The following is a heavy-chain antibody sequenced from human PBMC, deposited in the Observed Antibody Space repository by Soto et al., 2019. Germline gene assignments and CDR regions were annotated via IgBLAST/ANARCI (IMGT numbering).Heavy chain of an antibody. Sequence: QVQLVQSGAEVKKPGSSVKVSCKASGGTFSSYAISWVRQAPGQGLEWMGGIIPIFGTANYAQKFQGRVTITADKSTSTAYMELSSLRSEDTAVYYCARERDYYGSGRPNWFDPWGQGTLVTVSS. J-gene: IGHJ5*02. CDR2: IIPIFGTA. D-gene: IGHD3-10*01. CDR1: GGTFSSYA. V-gene: IGHV1-69*06. CDR3: ARERDYYGSGRPNWFDP.